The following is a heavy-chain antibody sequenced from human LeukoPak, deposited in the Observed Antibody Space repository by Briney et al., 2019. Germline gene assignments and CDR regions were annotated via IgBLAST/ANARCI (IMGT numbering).Heavy chain of an antibody. Sequence: PPETLSPTCAVNGGSFSGSYWSGTRNPPGKGRGWLGEINHSGSTNYNPSLKSRVTISVDTSKNQFSLKLSSVTAADTAVYYCARGPYNIAAAARADEWGQGTLVTVSS. CDR3: ARGPYNIAAAARADE. J-gene: IGHJ4*02. V-gene: IGHV4-34*01. CDR1: GGSFSGSY. CDR2: INHSGST. D-gene: IGHD6-13*01.